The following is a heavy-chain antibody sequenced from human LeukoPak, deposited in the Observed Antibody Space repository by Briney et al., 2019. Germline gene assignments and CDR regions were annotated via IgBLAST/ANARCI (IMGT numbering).Heavy chain of an antibody. CDR2: IKQDGSEK. J-gene: IGHJ4*02. Sequence: GGSLRLSCAASGFTFSSYWMSWVRQAPGKGLEWVANIKQDGSEKYYVDSVKGRFTTSRDNAKNSLYLQMNSLRAEDTAVYYCARADRKEYCSSTSCPVSFDYWGQGTLVTVSS. CDR3: ARADRKEYCSSTSCPVSFDY. CDR1: GFTFSSYW. V-gene: IGHV3-7*03. D-gene: IGHD2-2*01.